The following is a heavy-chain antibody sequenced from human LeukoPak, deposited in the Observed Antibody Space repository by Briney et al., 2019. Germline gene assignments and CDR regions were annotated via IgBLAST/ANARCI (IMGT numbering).Heavy chain of an antibody. CDR3: ARASDSSGSLDY. Sequence: ASVKVSCKASGYTFTSYAMHWVRQAPGQRLEWMGWINAGNGNTKYSQKFQGRVTITRDTSASTAYMELSSLRSEDTAVYYCARASDSSGSLDYWGQGTLVTVSS. V-gene: IGHV1-3*01. J-gene: IGHJ4*02. D-gene: IGHD3-22*01. CDR2: INAGNGNT. CDR1: GYTFTSYA.